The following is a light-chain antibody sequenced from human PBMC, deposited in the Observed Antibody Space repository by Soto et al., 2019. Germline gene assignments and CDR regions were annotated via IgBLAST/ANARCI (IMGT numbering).Light chain of an antibody. CDR1: QSVSSN. CDR2: GAS. CDR3: QQYNNWPIT. J-gene: IGKJ5*01. V-gene: IGKV3-15*01. Sequence: EMVLTQSPATLSVSPGGRAALSCRASQSVSSNLAWYQQKPGQAPRLLIYGASTRATGIPARFSGSGSGTEFTLTISSLQSEDFAVYYCQQYNNWPITFGQGTRLEIK.